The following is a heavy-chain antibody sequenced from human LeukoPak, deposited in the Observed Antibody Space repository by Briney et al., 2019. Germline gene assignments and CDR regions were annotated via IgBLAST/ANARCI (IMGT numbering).Heavy chain of an antibody. CDR2: IYHSGRT. J-gene: IGHJ3*02. V-gene: IGHV4-30-2*01. CDR1: GSSISSGGYS. D-gene: IGHD1-7*01. CDR3: ARVNYDPDAFDI. Sequence: PSEILSLTCAVSGSSISSGGYSWSWIRQPPGKRLEWIGYIYHSGRTYYNPSLKSRVTISVDRSKNQFSLKLSSVTAADTAVYYCARVNYDPDAFDIWGQGTMVTVSS.